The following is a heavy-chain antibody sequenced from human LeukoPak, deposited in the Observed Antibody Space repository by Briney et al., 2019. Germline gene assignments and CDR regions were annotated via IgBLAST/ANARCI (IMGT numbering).Heavy chain of an antibody. Sequence: ASVKVSCKASGYTFTGYYIHWVRQAPGQGLEWMGWINPNSGGTNYAQKFQGRVTMTRDTSISTAYMELSRLRSDDTAVYYCAISFDVDIVATINIWGQGTLVTVSS. CDR2: INPNSGGT. CDR3: AISFDVDIVATINI. CDR1: GYTFTGYY. V-gene: IGHV1-2*02. D-gene: IGHD5-12*01. J-gene: IGHJ4*02.